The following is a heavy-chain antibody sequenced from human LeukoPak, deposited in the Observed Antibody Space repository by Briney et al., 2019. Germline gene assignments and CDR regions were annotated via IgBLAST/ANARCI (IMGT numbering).Heavy chain of an antibody. V-gene: IGHV3-7*01. CDR2: IKHDGSEK. CDR3: ARDLRGNIVVIVAADLSLDY. Sequence: GGSLRLSCAVSGFNFSNYWMSWVRQAPGKGLEWVANIKHDGSEKYSVASVKGRFTISRDNAKNSVYLQMNTLRAEDTAVYYCARDLRGNIVVIVAADLSLDYWGQGTLVTVAS. CDR1: GFNFSNYW. J-gene: IGHJ4*02. D-gene: IGHD2-15*01.